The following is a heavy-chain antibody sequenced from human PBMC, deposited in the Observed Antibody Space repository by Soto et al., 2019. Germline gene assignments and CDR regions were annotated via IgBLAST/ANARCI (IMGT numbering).Heavy chain of an antibody. V-gene: IGHV4-39*01. J-gene: IGHJ5*02. CDR2: LYYSGSS. CDR1: GASISAGNFY. CDR3: ARHSWNCPAYWFDP. Sequence: SETLSLTCTVSGASISAGNFYWGWIRQPPGRGLEWIGSLYYSGSSYYNPSLKSRVTMSVDTSKNQISLRVSSATAADTAMYYCARHSWNCPAYWFDPWGQGILVTVSS. D-gene: IGHD1-7*01.